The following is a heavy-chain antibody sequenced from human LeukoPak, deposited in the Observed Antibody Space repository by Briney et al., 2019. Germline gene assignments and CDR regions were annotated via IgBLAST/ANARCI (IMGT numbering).Heavy chain of an antibody. CDR2: LYSGGTT. D-gene: IGHD6-19*01. CDR3: ASLNSGWYDC. CDR1: GFSVSDNF. J-gene: IGHJ5*01. V-gene: IGHV3-53*01. Sequence: AGGSLRLSCAASGFSVSDNFMSWVRQAPGKGLEWVSVLYSGGTTYYADSVKGRFTISRDNSKNTLYLQMNSLRAEDTAIYYCASLNSGWYDCWGQGTLVTVSS.